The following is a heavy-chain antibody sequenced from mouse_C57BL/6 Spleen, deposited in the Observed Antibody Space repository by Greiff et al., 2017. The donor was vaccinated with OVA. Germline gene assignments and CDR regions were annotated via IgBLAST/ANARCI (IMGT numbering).Heavy chain of an antibody. CDR2: ILPGSGST. Sequence: VQLQQSGAELMKPGASVKLSCKATGYTFPGYWIEWVKQRPGHGLEWIGEILPGSGSTNYNEKFKGKATFTADTSSNTAYMQLSSLTTEDSAIYYWAREEYDYVKYYAMDYWGQGTSVTVSS. V-gene: IGHV1-9*01. J-gene: IGHJ4*01. CDR1: GYTFPGYW. D-gene: IGHD2-4*01. CDR3: AREEYDYVKYYAMDY.